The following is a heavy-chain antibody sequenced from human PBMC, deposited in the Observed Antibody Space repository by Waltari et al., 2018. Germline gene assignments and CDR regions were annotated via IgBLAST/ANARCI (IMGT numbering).Heavy chain of an antibody. J-gene: IGHJ3*02. CDR3: VSRLRGIDAFDI. Sequence: QVQLQESGPGLVMPSGTLTLTCAVSGGAIRSSNWRSWVRQTPGKGLEWIGEVYHSGSTNYNPSLKSRVTISRDKSQNQFSLNLSSVTAADTAVYYCVSRLRGIDAFDIWGQGTRVTVSS. CDR1: GGAIRSSNW. V-gene: IGHV4-4*02. CDR2: VYHSGST.